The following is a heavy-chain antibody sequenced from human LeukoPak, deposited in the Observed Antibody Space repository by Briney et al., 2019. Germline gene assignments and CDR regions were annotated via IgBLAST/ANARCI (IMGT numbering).Heavy chain of an antibody. J-gene: IGHJ3*02. CDR1: GYSFTSYW. D-gene: IGHD6-19*01. CDR2: IYPGDSDT. Sequence: KYGESLKISCKGSGYSFTSYWIGWVRQMPGKGPEWMGIIYPGDSDTRYSPSFQGQVTISADKSISTAYLQWSSLKASDTAMYYCARHNIAVAGNDAFDIWGQGTMVTVSS. CDR3: ARHNIAVAGNDAFDI. V-gene: IGHV5-51*01.